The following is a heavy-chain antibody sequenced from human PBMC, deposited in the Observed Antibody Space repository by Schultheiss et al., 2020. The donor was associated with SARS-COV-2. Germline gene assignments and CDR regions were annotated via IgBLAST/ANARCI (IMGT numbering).Heavy chain of an antibody. Sequence: ASVKVSCKASGYTFTSYAMHWVRQAPGQRLEWMGWSNAGNGNTKYSQEFQGRVTITRDTSASTAYMELSSLRSEDMAVYYCARARMIVVVITAFDYWGQGTLVTVSS. CDR1: GYTFTSYA. CDR3: ARARMIVVVITAFDY. V-gene: IGHV1-3*02. D-gene: IGHD3-22*01. CDR2: SNAGNGNT. J-gene: IGHJ4*02.